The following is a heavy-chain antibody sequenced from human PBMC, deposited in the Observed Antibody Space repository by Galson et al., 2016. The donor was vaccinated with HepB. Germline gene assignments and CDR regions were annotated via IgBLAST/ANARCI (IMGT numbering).Heavy chain of an antibody. CDR3: ANEVIWLQSHVYFDL. CDR2: VSADGGRT. CDR1: GFTFSSYA. V-gene: IGHV3-23*01. D-gene: IGHD5-24*01. Sequence: SLRLSCAASGFTFSSYAMSWVRQAPGKGLDWVSAVSADGGRTYYADSVKGRFTISRDNPKNTLFLQMNSLTVEDTAIYYCANEVIWLQSHVYFDLWGRGNLVTVSS. J-gene: IGHJ4*01.